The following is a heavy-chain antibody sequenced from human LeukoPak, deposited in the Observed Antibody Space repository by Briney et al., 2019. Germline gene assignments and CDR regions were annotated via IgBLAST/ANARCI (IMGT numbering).Heavy chain of an antibody. Sequence: GGSLRLSCAASGFTFSNYAMHWVRQAPGKGLEWVAVIWSDENKKYYADFVKGRFTISRDNFKSTLFLQVNSLRVEDTAVYYCAREGLTTSPNNALDIWGQGTTVTVLS. V-gene: IGHV3-33*08. D-gene: IGHD1/OR15-1a*01. J-gene: IGHJ3*02. CDR2: IWSDENKK. CDR3: AREGLTTSPNNALDI. CDR1: GFTFSNYA.